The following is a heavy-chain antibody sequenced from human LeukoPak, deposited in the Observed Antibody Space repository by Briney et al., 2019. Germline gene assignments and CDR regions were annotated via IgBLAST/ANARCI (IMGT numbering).Heavy chain of an antibody. CDR2: IYVTGT. Sequence: PSETLSLTCTVSGGSISSSSYYWSWIRQSPGKGLEWIGYIYVTGTRYNPYLQSRVTISVDRSRNQFFLKMSSVTAADTAVYYCARHIGGGIEDKDVWGKGTKVIVSS. D-gene: IGHD3-16*02. J-gene: IGHJ6*03. CDR1: GGSISSSSYY. CDR3: ARHIGGGIEDKDV. V-gene: IGHV4-61*05.